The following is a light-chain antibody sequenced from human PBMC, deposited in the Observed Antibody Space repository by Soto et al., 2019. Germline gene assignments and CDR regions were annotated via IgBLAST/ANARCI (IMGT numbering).Light chain of an antibody. CDR3: QQYSPPIT. V-gene: IGKV3-20*01. CDR2: GAS. Sequence: EIVLTQSPGTLSLSPGERAALSCRASQSISDKYLACYHQKPGQAPRLLIYGASKRATGIPDRFSGSGSGTDFTLTISRLEPEDFAVYYCQQYSPPITFGQGTRLEIK. CDR1: QSISDKY. J-gene: IGKJ5*01.